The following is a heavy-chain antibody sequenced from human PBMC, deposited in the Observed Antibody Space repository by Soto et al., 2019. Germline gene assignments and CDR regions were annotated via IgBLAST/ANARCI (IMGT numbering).Heavy chain of an antibody. D-gene: IGHD2-15*01. CDR2: ISYDSSNK. CDR1: GFTFSSYA. V-gene: IGHV3-30-3*01. CDR3: ARAVVVVVAATKPYYMDV. J-gene: IGHJ6*03. Sequence: GGSLRLSCAASGFTFSSYAMHWVRQAPGKGLEWVAVISYDSSNKYYADSVKGRFTISRDNAKNSLYLQMNSLRAEDTAVYYCARAVVVVVAATKPYYMDVWGKGTTVTVSS.